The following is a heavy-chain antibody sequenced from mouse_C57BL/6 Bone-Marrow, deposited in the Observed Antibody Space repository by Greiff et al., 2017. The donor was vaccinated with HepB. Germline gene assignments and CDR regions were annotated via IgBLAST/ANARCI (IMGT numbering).Heavy chain of an antibody. Sequence: EVKLVESEGGLVQPGSSMKLSCTASGFTFSDYYMAWVSQVPEKGLEWVANINSDGSSTYYLDSLKSRFIISRDNAKNMLYLQMSSLKSEDTATYYCARETPYYSNRYWYFDVWGTGTTVTVSS. CDR3: ARETPYYSNRYWYFDV. J-gene: IGHJ1*03. V-gene: IGHV5-16*01. CDR2: INSDGSST. D-gene: IGHD2-5*01. CDR1: GFTFSDYY.